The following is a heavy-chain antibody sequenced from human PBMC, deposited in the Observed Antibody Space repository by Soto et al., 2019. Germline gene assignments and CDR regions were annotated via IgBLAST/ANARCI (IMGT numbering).Heavy chain of an antibody. CDR3: ARYQVATDAFDI. D-gene: IGHD5-12*01. Sequence: TSETLSLTCTVSGGSISSYYWSWIRQPPGKGLEWIGYIYYSGSTNYNPSLKSRVTISVDTSKNQFSLKLSSVTAADTAVYYCARYQVATDAFDIWGQGTLVTVSS. V-gene: IGHV4-59*01. CDR1: GGSISSYY. CDR2: IYYSGST. J-gene: IGHJ3*02.